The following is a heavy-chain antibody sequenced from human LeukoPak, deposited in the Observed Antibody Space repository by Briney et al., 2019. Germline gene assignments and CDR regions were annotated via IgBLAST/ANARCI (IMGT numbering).Heavy chain of an antibody. CDR1: GGSISSSSYY. CDR2: IYYSGST. CDR3: TRDHDIAVAGTDYFDY. V-gene: IGHV4-39*07. D-gene: IGHD6-19*01. J-gene: IGHJ4*02. Sequence: PSETLSLTCTVSGGSISSSSYYWGWIRQPPGKGLEWIGSIYYSGSTYYNPSLKSRVTISVDTSKNQFSLKLSSVTAADTAVYYCTRDHDIAVAGTDYFDYWGQGTLVTVSS.